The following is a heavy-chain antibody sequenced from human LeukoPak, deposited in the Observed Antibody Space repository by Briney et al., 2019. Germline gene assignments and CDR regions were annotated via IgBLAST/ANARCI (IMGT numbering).Heavy chain of an antibody. CDR2: MNPNSGNT. Sequence: ASVTVSCTASGYTFTSYDINWVRQAPGQGLEWMGWMNPNSGNTGYAQKFQGRVTITRNTSISTAYMELSSLRSEDTAVYYCARDGPHDAFDIWGQGTMVTVSS. J-gene: IGHJ3*02. V-gene: IGHV1-8*03. CDR3: ARDGPHDAFDI. CDR1: GYTFTSYD. D-gene: IGHD4-17*01.